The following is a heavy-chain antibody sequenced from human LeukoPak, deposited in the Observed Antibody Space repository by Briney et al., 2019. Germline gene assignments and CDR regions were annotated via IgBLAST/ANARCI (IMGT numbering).Heavy chain of an antibody. J-gene: IGHJ5*02. D-gene: IGHD4-17*01. V-gene: IGHV4-39*01. CDR1: GGSISSTNFY. Sequence: PSETLSLTCTVSGGSISSTNFYWGWIRQPPGKGLEWIGSIYSSGSTFYNPSLKSRITISVDTSKNQFSLKLSSVTAADTAVYYCARHGRRATVTMPNWLDPWGQGTLVTVSS. CDR3: ARHGRRATVTMPNWLDP. CDR2: IYSSGST.